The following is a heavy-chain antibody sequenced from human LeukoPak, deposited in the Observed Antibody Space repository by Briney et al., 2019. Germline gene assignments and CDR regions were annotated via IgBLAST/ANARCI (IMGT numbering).Heavy chain of an antibody. D-gene: IGHD6-13*01. CDR3: ARDHGYSSSWYFDN. CDR1: GFTFSSYG. J-gene: IGHJ4*02. V-gene: IGHV3-33*01. CDR2: LWHDGNNK. Sequence: GGSLRLSCAASGFTFSSYGMHWVRQPPGKRLEWVALLWHDGNNKYNVDSVKGRFTISRDNSKNTLYLQMNSLRAEDTAVYYCARDHGYSSSWYFDNWGQGTLVTVSS.